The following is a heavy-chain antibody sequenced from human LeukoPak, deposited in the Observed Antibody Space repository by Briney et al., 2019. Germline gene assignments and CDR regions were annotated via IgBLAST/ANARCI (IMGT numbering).Heavy chain of an antibody. J-gene: IGHJ5*02. CDR2: INPSGSYT. V-gene: IGHV1-46*01. CDR3: ARDNSGGSTWWFDP. Sequence: GASVKVSCKASGFTFTSYYMHWVRQAPGQGLEWMGIINPSGSYTSCAQKFQGRVTMTRDTSTSTVYMEPSSLRSEDTAVYYRARDNSGGSTWWFDPWGQGTLVTVSS. D-gene: IGHD2-15*01. CDR1: GFTFTSYY.